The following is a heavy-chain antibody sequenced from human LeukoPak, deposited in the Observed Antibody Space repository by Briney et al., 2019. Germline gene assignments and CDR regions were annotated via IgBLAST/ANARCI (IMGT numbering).Heavy chain of an antibody. CDR1: GFTFDDYA. J-gene: IGHJ6*02. V-gene: IGHV3-43*02. CDR2: ISGDGGST. Sequence: GGSLRLSCAASGFTFDDYAMHWARQAPGKGLEWVSLISGDGGSTYYADSVKGRFTISRDNSKNSLYLQMNSLRTEDTALYYCAKDHGYSGSYYYGMDVWGQGTTVTVSS. CDR3: AKDHGYSGSYYYGMDV. D-gene: IGHD1-26*01.